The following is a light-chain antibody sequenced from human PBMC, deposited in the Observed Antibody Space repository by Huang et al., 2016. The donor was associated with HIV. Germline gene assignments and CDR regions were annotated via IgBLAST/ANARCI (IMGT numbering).Light chain of an antibody. CDR3: QQRYNWPPGYT. CDR1: QSVSSY. CDR2: DAS. V-gene: IGKV3-11*01. J-gene: IGKJ2*01. Sequence: EIVLTQSLATLSLSPGERATLSCRASQSVSSYLAGYQERPGQAPRRLIYDASNGATGIPARFSGSGYGTDFTLTVSSLEPEDFAVYYCQQRYNWPPGYTFGQGTKLEIK.